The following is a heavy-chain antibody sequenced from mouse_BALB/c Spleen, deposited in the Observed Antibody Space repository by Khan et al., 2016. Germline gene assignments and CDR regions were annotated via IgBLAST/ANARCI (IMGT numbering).Heavy chain of an antibody. CDR3: ARAPPKWYFDV. CDR1: GYSITSDYA. CDR2: ISYSGST. V-gene: IGHV3-2*02. J-gene: IGHJ1*01. Sequence: EVQLQESGPGLVKPSQSLSLTCTVTGYSITSDYAWNWIRQFPGKKLEWMGYISYSGSTSYNPSLKSRISITRDTSKNQFFLQLNSVTTEDTATYYCARAPPKWYFDVWGAGTTVTVSS.